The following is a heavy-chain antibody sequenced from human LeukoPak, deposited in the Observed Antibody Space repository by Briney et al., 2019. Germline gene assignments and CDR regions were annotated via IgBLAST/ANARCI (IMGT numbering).Heavy chain of an antibody. CDR2: IKQEGSEK. V-gene: IGHV3-7*01. CDR1: GFTFSSYW. Sequence: GGSLRLSCAASGFTFSSYWMSWVRQAPGKGREWVANIKQEGSEKYYVDSVKGRFTISRDNAKNSLYLQMNSLRDEDTAVYYCARERWGLRYFGYWGQGTLVTVSS. D-gene: IGHD3-9*01. CDR3: ARERWGLRYFGY. J-gene: IGHJ4*02.